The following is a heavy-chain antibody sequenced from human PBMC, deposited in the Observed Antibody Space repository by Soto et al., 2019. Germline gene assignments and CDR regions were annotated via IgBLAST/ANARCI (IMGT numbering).Heavy chain of an antibody. CDR2: IYWDDDK. V-gene: IGHV2-5*02. Sequence: QITLKESGPTLVKPTQTLTLTCTFSGFSLSTSGVGVAWIRQPPGKALEWLALIYWDDDKRYRPSLESRLTSTKDTSKNQVVLTMTNMYSVDTATDYCACPTCSGGSCYWFSFSGMAGWGPGNTVTVSS. CDR1: GFSLSTSGVG. CDR3: ACPTCSGGSCYWFSFSGMAG. J-gene: IGHJ6*02. D-gene: IGHD2-15*01.